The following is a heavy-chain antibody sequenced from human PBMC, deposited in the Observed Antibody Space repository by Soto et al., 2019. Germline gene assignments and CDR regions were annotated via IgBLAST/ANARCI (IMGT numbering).Heavy chain of an antibody. CDR3: ARTNYDFWSGYYRYYFDY. D-gene: IGHD3-3*01. CDR1: GYTFTSYA. CDR2: INAGNGNT. J-gene: IGHJ4*02. Sequence: AASVKVSCKASGYTFTSYAMHWVRQAPGQRLEWMGWINAGNGNTKYSQKFQGRVTITRDTSASTAYMELSSLRSEDTAVYYCARTNYDFWSGYYRYYFDYWGQGTLVTVSS. V-gene: IGHV1-3*01.